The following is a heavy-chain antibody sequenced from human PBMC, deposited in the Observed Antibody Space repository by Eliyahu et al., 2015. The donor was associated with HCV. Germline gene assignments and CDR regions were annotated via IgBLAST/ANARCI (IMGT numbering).Heavy chain of an antibody. V-gene: IGHV3-23*01. CDR3: AKHRDSGYYYGMDV. D-gene: IGHD3-10*01. CDR2: ISGSGGST. CDR1: GFTFSSYA. Sequence: EVQLLESGGGLVQPGGSLRLSCAASGFTFSSYAMXWVRQAPGKGLEWVSGISGSGGSTYYADSVKGRFTISRDNSKNTLYLQMTSLGAEDTAVYYCAKHRDSGYYYGMDVWGQGTTVTVSS. J-gene: IGHJ6*02.